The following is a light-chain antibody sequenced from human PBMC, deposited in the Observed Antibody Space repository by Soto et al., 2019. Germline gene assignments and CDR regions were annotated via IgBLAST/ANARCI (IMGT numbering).Light chain of an antibody. CDR3: QHYVYPQWT. CDR2: KAS. CDR1: QTISSW. Sequence: DIQVNQSPPTLSGSVGDRFTITCRASQTISSWLAWYQQKPGKAPKLLIYKASTLKSGVPSRFSGSGSGTEFTLTIRRLEPEDFAVYFCQHYVYPQWTFGPGTKVDIK. J-gene: IGKJ1*01. V-gene: IGKV1-5*03.